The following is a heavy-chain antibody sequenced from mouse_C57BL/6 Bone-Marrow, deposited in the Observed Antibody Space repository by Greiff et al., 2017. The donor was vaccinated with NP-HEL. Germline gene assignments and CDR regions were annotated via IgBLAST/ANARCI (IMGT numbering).Heavy chain of an antibody. CDR2: IDPENGDT. CDR1: GFNIKDDY. CDR3: TTSVTTVVAHWYFEV. D-gene: IGHD1-1*01. Sequence: VQLQQSGAELVRPGASVKLSCTASGFNIKDDYLHWVKQSPEQGLEWIGWIDPENGDTEYASKFPGKATITADTSSNTAYLQLSSLTSEDTAVYYCTTSVTTVVAHWYFEVGGTGTTGTVSS. J-gene: IGHJ1*03. V-gene: IGHV14-4*01.